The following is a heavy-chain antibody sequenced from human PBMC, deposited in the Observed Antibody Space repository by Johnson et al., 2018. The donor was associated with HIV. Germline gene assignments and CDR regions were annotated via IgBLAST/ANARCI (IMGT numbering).Heavy chain of an antibody. D-gene: IGHD2-21*01. CDR1: GFTFSSYG. J-gene: IGHJ3*02. Sequence: QVQLVESGGGVVQPGGSLRLSCAASGFTFSSYGMHWVRQAPGKGLEWVAFIRYDGSNKYYADSVQGRFTISRDNSKNTLYLQMNSLRAEDTAVYYCAKSDVVVIPEGAFDIWGQGTMVTVSS. V-gene: IGHV3-30*02. CDR3: AKSDVVVIPEGAFDI. CDR2: IRYDGSNK.